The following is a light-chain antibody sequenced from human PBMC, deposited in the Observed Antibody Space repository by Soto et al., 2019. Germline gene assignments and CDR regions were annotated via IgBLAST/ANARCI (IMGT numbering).Light chain of an antibody. Sequence: QSVLTQPASVSGSPGQSITISCTGTNSDVGAYNYVSWFQQHPGKAPKHMIYDVSNRPSGVSDRFSGSKSGNTASLTISGLRAEDEADYYCSSYTTSSTLVFGTGTKVTVL. J-gene: IGLJ1*01. CDR3: SSYTTSSTLV. V-gene: IGLV2-14*01. CDR2: DVS. CDR1: NSDVGAYNY.